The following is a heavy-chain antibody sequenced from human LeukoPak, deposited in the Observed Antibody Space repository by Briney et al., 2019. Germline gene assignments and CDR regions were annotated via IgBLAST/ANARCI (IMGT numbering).Heavy chain of an antibody. CDR2: ISGSGATT. J-gene: IGHJ4*02. CDR1: GFTFSNHA. Sequence: GGSLRLSCAASGFTFSNHAMNWVRQAPGKGLEWVSAISGSGATTYHADSVKGRFTISRDNSKNTLYLQMNSLRAEDTAVYYCAKDRTGYCSSTSCYELFDYWGQGTLVTVSS. V-gene: IGHV3-23*01. CDR3: AKDRTGYCSSTSCYELFDY. D-gene: IGHD2-2*01.